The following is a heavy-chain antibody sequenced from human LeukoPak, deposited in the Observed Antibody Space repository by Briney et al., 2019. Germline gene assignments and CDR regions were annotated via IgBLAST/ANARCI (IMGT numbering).Heavy chain of an antibody. CDR3: AVAESGTYAVFDY. V-gene: IGHV1-2*02. CDR1: GYTFTGYY. D-gene: IGHD1-26*01. J-gene: IGHJ4*02. CDR2: INPNSGVT. Sequence: GAPVKVSCKASGYTFTGYYMHWVRQAPGQGLEWMGWINPNSGVTNYAQKFQGRVTMTRDTSISTAYMELSRLRSDDTAVYYCAVAESGTYAVFDYWGQGTLVTVSS.